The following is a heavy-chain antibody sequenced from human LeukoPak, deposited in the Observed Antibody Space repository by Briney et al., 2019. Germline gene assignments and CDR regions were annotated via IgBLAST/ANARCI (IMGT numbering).Heavy chain of an antibody. CDR3: AKTGGRFLAWLFDY. CDR1: GFTFSNYG. Sequence: PGGSLRLSCAASGFTFSNYGMNWVRQAPGKGLEWVSVISGSGGSTYYADSVKGRFTISRDNSKNTLYLQMNSLRADDTAIYYCAKTGGRFLAWLFDYWGQGTLVTVSS. V-gene: IGHV3-23*01. CDR2: ISGSGGST. J-gene: IGHJ4*02. D-gene: IGHD3-3*01.